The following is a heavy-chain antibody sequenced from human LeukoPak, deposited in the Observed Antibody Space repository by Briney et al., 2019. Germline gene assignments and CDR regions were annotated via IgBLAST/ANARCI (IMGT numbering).Heavy chain of an antibody. J-gene: IGHJ4*02. CDR1: GDSVSSDSVA. CDR2: TYYRSKWYY. V-gene: IGHV6-1*01. CDR3: ARGDSGSYYYFDY. Sequence: SQTLSLTCGISGDSVSSDSVAWNWIRQSPSRGLEWLGRTYYRSKWYYDYAVSVKSRISINPDTSKNEFSLHLNSVSPEDTAVYYCARGDSGSYYYFDYWGQGTLVTVSS. D-gene: IGHD1-26*01.